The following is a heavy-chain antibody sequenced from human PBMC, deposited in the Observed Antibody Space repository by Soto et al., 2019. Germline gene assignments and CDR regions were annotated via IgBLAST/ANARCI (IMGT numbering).Heavy chain of an antibody. CDR3: ARVGYNYVSGAFDY. D-gene: IGHD5-18*01. Sequence: QVQLVESGGGVVQPGRSLRLSCAASGFTFSSYAMHWVRQAPGKGLEWVAVISYDGSNKYYADSVKGRFTISRDNSKNTLYLQMNSLRAEDTAVYYCARVGYNYVSGAFDYWGQGTLVTVSS. CDR1: GFTFSSYA. V-gene: IGHV3-30-3*01. CDR2: ISYDGSNK. J-gene: IGHJ4*02.